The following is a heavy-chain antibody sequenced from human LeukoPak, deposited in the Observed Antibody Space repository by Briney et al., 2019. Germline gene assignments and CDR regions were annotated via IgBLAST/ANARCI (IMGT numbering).Heavy chain of an antibody. Sequence: GGSLRLSCAVSGITLSNYGMSWVRQAPGKGLEWVAGISDSGGSTNYADPVKGRFTISRDNPKNTLYLQMNSLRAADTAVYFCAKRGVVIRVILVGFHKEAYYFDSWGQGALVTVSS. CDR3: AKRGVVIRVILVGFHKEAYYFDS. J-gene: IGHJ4*02. D-gene: IGHD3-22*01. CDR1: GITLSNYG. V-gene: IGHV3-23*01. CDR2: ISDSGGST.